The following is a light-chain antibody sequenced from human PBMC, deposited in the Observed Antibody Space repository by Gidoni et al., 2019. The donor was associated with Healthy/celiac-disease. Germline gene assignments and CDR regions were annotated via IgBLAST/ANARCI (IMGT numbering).Light chain of an antibody. CDR3: QQYYSYPRIT. Sequence: AIRMTQSPSSFSASTGDRVTITCRASQGISSYLDWYQQKPGKAHKLLIYAASTLQSGVPSRFSGSGYGTDFTLTISCLQSEDFATYYCQQYYSYPRITFGQGTRLEIK. CDR1: QGISSY. J-gene: IGKJ5*01. CDR2: AAS. V-gene: IGKV1-8*01.